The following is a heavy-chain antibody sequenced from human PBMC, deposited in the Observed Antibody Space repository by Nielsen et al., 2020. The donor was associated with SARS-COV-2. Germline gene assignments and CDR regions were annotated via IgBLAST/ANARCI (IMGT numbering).Heavy chain of an antibody. CDR1: GYIFTDFW. Sequence: KVSCKGSGYIFTDFWIGWVRQMPGKGLEWMGIIYPGDSDTRYSPSFQGQVTISADKSISTAYLQWSSLKASDTAMYYCARSDSGWGYYGMDVWGQGTTVTVSS. V-gene: IGHV5-51*01. J-gene: IGHJ6*02. CDR2: IYPGDSDT. D-gene: IGHD6-19*01. CDR3: ARSDSGWGYYGMDV.